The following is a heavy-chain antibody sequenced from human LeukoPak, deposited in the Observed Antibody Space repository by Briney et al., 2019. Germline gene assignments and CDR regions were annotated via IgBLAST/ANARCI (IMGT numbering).Heavy chain of an antibody. CDR3: ATALRYFDWSKPFDY. V-gene: IGHV1-69*06. Sequence: GSSVKVSCKASGGTFSSYAISWVRQAPGQGLEWMGGIIPIFGTASYAQKFQGRVTITADKSTSTAYMELSSLRSEDTAVYYCATALRYFDWSKPFDYWGQGTLVTVSS. CDR2: IIPIFGTA. J-gene: IGHJ4*02. CDR1: GGTFSSYA. D-gene: IGHD3-9*01.